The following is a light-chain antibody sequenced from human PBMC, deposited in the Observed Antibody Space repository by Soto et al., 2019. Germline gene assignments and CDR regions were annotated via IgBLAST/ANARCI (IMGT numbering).Light chain of an antibody. J-gene: IGLJ3*02. V-gene: IGLV2-23*01. Sequence: QSALTQPASVSGSPGQSITISCTGSSSDVVSYNFVSWHQQHPGKAPKLMIYEGSKRPSGVSNCFSGSKSGNTASLTISGLQAEDEADYYCCSYAGSSTWVFGGGTKLTVL. CDR1: SSDVVSYNF. CDR2: EGS. CDR3: CSYAGSSTWV.